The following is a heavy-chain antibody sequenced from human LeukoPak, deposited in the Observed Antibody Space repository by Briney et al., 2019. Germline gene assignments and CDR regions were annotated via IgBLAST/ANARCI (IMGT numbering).Heavy chain of an antibody. D-gene: IGHD3-22*01. Sequence: ASVKVSCKASGYTFTRYHMHWVRQAPGQGLEWMGWINPNSGVTNFAQTFRGRVTLTTDTSISTAYMELSSLRSDDTAVYYCARDFYDSSGQPDYWGQGTLVTVSS. CDR1: GYTFTRYH. J-gene: IGHJ4*02. V-gene: IGHV1-2*02. CDR2: INPNSGVT. CDR3: ARDFYDSSGQPDY.